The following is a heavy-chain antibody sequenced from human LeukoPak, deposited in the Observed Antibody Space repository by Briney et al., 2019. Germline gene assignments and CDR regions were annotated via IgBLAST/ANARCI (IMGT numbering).Heavy chain of an antibody. V-gene: IGHV1-69*05. CDR1: GGTFSSYA. Sequence: SVKVSCKASGGTFSSYAISWVRQAPGQGLEWMGRIIPIFGTANYAQKFQGRVTITTDESTSTAYMELSSLRSEDTAVYYCAREDSSSWFPRTYNYWGQGTLVTVSS. D-gene: IGHD6-13*01. CDR2: IIPIFGTA. CDR3: AREDSSSWFPRTYNY. J-gene: IGHJ4*02.